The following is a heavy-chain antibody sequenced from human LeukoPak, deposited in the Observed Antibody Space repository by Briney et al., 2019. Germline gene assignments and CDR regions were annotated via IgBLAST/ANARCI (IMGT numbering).Heavy chain of an antibody. V-gene: IGHV3-48*03. Sequence: GGSLRLSCAASGFTFSSYEMNWVRQAPGKGLEWVSYISSSGSTIYYADSVKGRFTISRDNAKNSLYLQMNSLRAEDTAVYYCARVTSSGWRFDYWGRGTLVTVSS. CDR2: ISSSGSTI. CDR1: GFTFSSYE. CDR3: ARVTSSGWRFDY. J-gene: IGHJ4*02. D-gene: IGHD6-19*01.